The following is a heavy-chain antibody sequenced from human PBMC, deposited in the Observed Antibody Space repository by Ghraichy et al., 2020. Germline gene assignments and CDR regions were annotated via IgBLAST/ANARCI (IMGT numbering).Heavy chain of an antibody. D-gene: IGHD3-3*01. CDR2: INPNSGAT. J-gene: IGHJ4*02. V-gene: IGHV1-2*02. CDR3: VRGGSITIFGVVYYNFGY. CDR1: GYTFTGYY. Sequence: ASVKVSCKAFGYTFTGYYIHWVRQAPGQGLEWVGWINPNSGATRYTQTLQGRVTMTRDTSITTAYMELSRLRSDDTAVYYCVRGGSITIFGVVYYNFGYWGQGALVTVSS.